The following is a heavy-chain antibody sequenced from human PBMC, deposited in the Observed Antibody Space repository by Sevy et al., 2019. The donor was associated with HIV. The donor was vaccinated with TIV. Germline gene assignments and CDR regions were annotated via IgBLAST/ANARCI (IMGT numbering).Heavy chain of an antibody. Sequence: GGSLRLSCAASGFTFSSFAMHWVRQAPDKGLEWAAVISYDGSNKYYADSVKGRFTSSRDNSENTLNLQMISPGAEDTAVYYCARGPTYYYGSSRYDWFDPWGQGTLVTVSS. CDR2: ISYDGSNK. V-gene: IGHV3-30-3*01. D-gene: IGHD3-22*01. CDR3: ARGPTYYYGSSRYDWFDP. J-gene: IGHJ5*02. CDR1: GFTFSSFA.